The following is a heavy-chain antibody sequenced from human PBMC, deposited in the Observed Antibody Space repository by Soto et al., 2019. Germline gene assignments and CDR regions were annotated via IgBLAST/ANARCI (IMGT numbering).Heavy chain of an antibody. CDR1: GYSFTSYW. CDR2: IYPGDSDT. CDR3: ARQARIAVAGFYFDY. J-gene: IGHJ4*02. V-gene: IGHV5-51*01. Sequence: PGESLKISCKGSGYSFTSYWIGWVRQMPGKGLEWMGIIYPGDSDTRYSPSFQGQVTISADKSISTAYLQWSSLKASDTAMYYCARQARIAVAGFYFDYWGQGTLVTVSS. D-gene: IGHD6-19*01.